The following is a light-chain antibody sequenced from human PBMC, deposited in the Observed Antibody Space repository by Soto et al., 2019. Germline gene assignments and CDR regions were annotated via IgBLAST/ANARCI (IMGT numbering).Light chain of an antibody. J-gene: IGKJ1*01. CDR3: QHYNSYSEA. V-gene: IGKV1-5*03. CDR1: QTFSRW. CDR2: KAS. Sequence: DIEMTQNPTTPSGSLGDRVTITCRASQTFSRWLAWCHQKPGNAPKLLIYKASSLKSGVPSRFSGSGSGTEFTLTISSLQPDDFATYYCQHYNSYSEAFGQGTKV.